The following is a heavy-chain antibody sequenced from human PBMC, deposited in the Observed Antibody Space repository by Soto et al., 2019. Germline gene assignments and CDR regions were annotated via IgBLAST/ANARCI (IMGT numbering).Heavy chain of an antibody. J-gene: IGHJ4*02. CDR1: GFTFLTSF. V-gene: IGHV3-7*03. CDR2: INQDGRGT. D-gene: IGHD6-19*01. CDR3: VRYFRGSGRYFFDY. Sequence: PGGSLRLSXVASGFTFLTSFMGWVRQAPGKGLEWVANINQDGRGTYYVASVEGRFTISRDNAKDSLYLQMNSLRAEDTAVYYCVRYFRGSGRYFFDYWGQGTLVTVSS.